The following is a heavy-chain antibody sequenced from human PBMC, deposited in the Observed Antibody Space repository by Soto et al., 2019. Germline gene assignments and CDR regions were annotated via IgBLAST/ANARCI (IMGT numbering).Heavy chain of an antibody. V-gene: IGHV1-69*08. Sequence: QVQLVQSGAEVQKPGSSVKVSCKASGGTFSSYTISWVRQAPGQGLEWMGRIIPILGIANYAQKFQGRVTITADKSTSTAYMELSSLRSEDTAVYYCARDGDYGDYYFDYWGQGTLVTVSS. CDR3: ARDGDYGDYYFDY. CDR1: GGTFSSYT. J-gene: IGHJ4*02. CDR2: IIPILGIA. D-gene: IGHD4-17*01.